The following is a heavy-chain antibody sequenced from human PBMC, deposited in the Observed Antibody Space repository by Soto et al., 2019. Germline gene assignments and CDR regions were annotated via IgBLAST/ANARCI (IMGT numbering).Heavy chain of an antibody. Sequence: ASVKVSCKASGYTFTSYAISWVRQAPGQGLEWMGWINTYNGGTNYAQKLQGRVTMTTDTSTSTAYMDLRSLRSDDTAVYYCTRDHGLLTGYYLQNPFDYWGQGTLVTVSS. J-gene: IGHJ4*02. CDR1: GYTFTSYA. CDR2: INTYNGGT. CDR3: TRDHGLLTGYYLQNPFDY. V-gene: IGHV1-18*04. D-gene: IGHD3-9*01.